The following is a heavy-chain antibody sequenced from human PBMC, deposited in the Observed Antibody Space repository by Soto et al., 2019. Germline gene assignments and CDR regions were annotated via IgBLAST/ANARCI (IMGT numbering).Heavy chain of an antibody. J-gene: IGHJ5*02. CDR1: GGSISSGGYY. CDR2: IYYSGST. V-gene: IGHV4-31*03. CDR3: ARVFGRCTNGVCYGGDWFDP. Sequence: QVQLQESGPGLVKPSQTLSLTCTVSGGSISSGGYYWSWIRQHPGKGLEWIGYIYYSGSTYYNPSLKSRVTISVDTSKNQFSLKLSSVTAADTAVYYCARVFGRCTNGVCYGGDWFDPWGQGTLVTVSS. D-gene: IGHD2-8*01.